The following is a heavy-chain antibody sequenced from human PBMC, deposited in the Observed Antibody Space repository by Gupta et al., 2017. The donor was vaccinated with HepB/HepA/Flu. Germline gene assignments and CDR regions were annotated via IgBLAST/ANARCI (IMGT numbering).Heavy chain of an antibody. CDR3: ARGGEVVAATPGPVY. CDR1: GFPFSSYA. D-gene: IGHD2-15*01. CDR2: LSYDGSNK. Sequence: QVQLVESGGGVVQPGRSLRLSCAASGFPFSSYAMHWVRQAPGKGLEWVAVLSYDGSNKYYADSVKGRFTISRDNSKNTLYLQMNSLRAEDTAVYDWARGGEVVAATPGPVYWGQGTRGTVAS. J-gene: IGHJ4*02. V-gene: IGHV3-30-3*01.